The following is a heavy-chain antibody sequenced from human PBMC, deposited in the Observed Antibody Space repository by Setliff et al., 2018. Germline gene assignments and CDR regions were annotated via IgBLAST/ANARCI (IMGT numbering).Heavy chain of an antibody. J-gene: IGHJ4*02. CDR2: IYYRGDT. Sequence: SETLSLTCTVSGGSISSGVYYWAWIRQPPGKGLEWIGRIYYRGDTYYNASLKSRLTLSVNTSKNQVSLNLRSVTAADTAVYYCARTGTYRYFDYWGQGTQVTVSS. CDR3: ARTGTYRYFDY. D-gene: IGHD1-1*01. CDR1: GGSISSGVYY. V-gene: IGHV4-39*01.